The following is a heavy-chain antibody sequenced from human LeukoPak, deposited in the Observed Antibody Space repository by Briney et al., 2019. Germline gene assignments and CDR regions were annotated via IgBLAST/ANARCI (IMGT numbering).Heavy chain of an antibody. CDR1: GGSISSGSYY. Sequence: SETLSLTCTVSGGSISSGSYYWSWIRQPPGKGLEWIGYIYYSGSTNYNPSLKSRVTISVDTSKNQFSLKLSSVTAADTAVYYCARLCSGGSCYSYQFDYWGQGTLVTVSS. CDR3: ARLCSGGSCYSYQFDY. CDR2: IYYSGST. J-gene: IGHJ4*02. V-gene: IGHV4-61*01. D-gene: IGHD2-15*01.